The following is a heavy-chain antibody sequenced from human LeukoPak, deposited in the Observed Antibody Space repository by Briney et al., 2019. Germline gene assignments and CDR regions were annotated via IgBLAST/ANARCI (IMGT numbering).Heavy chain of an antibody. D-gene: IGHD3-10*01. Sequence: ASVKVSCKASGYTFTSYDINWVRQATGQGLEWMGWMNPNSGNTGYAQKFQGRVTITRNTSISTAYMELSRLRSDDTAVYYCARDGVGFGSGSYVDVWGKGTTVTISS. CDR3: ARDGVGFGSGSYVDV. CDR1: GYTFTSYD. V-gene: IGHV1-8*03. CDR2: MNPNSGNT. J-gene: IGHJ6*03.